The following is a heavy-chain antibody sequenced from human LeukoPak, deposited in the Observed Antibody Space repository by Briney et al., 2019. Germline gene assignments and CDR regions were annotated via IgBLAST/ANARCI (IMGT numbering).Heavy chain of an antibody. D-gene: IGHD6-19*01. CDR1: GYRFTSYW. CDR3: ARHRSPSRDGMDV. CDR2: IYPGDSDT. Sequence: GESLKISFKGSGYRFTSYWIGWVRPMPGKGLEWMGIIYPGDSDTRYSPSFQGQVTISADKSISTAYLQWSSLKASDTAMYYCARHRSPSRDGMDVWGQGTTVTVSS. J-gene: IGHJ6*02. V-gene: IGHV5-51*01.